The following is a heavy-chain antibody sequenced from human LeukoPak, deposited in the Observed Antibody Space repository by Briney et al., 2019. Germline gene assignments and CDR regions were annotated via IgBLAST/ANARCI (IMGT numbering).Heavy chain of an antibody. CDR2: INPSGGST. V-gene: IGHV1-46*01. CDR3: ARGLRRSRLFDY. CDR1: GYTFTSYY. Sequence: ASVKVSCKASGYTFTSYYMHWVRQAPGQGLEWMGIINPSGGSTSYAQKFQGRVTITRNTSISTAYMELSSLRSEDTAVYYCARGLRRSRLFDYWGQGTLVTVSS. D-gene: IGHD2-15*01. J-gene: IGHJ4*02.